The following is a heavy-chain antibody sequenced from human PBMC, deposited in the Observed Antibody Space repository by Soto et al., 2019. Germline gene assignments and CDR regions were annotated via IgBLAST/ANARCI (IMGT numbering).Heavy chain of an antibody. CDR2: ISSSGSTI. V-gene: IGHV3-11*01. CDR3: ASSRGIASSPEGY. Sequence: SLRLSCAAYGFTFSDYYMSWIRQAPGKGLEWVSYISSSGSTIYYADSVKGRFTISRDNAKNSLYLQMNSLRAEDTAVYYCASSRGIASSPEGYWGQGTLVTVSS. CDR1: GFTFSDYY. D-gene: IGHD6-13*01. J-gene: IGHJ4*02.